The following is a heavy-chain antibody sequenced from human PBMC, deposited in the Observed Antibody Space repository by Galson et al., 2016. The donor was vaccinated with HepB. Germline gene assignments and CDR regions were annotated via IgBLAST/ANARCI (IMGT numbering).Heavy chain of an antibody. J-gene: IGHJ1*01. V-gene: IGHV3-30*04. Sequence: SLRLSCAASGFTFNSNAFHWVRQAPDKGLEWVALISYDGSNKYYADSVQGRFTISRDNSKNTLYLQMNSLRAEDTGVYYCARGEMGSYDYLGHEYFQYWGQGSLVIVSS. CDR3: ARGEMGSYDYLGHEYFQY. D-gene: IGHD3-16*01. CDR2: ISYDGSNK. CDR1: GFTFNSNA.